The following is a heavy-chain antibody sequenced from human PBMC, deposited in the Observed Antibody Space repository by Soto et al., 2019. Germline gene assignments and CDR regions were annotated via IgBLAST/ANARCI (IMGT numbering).Heavy chain of an antibody. D-gene: IGHD6-13*01. V-gene: IGHV5-10-1*01. Sequence: GESLKISCKGSGYSFTSYWISWVRQMPGKGLEWMGRIDPSDSYTNYSPSFQGHVTISADKSISTAYLQWSSLKASDTAMYYCARQYIAAARYYYGMDVWGQGATVTVSS. J-gene: IGHJ6*02. CDR1: GYSFTSYW. CDR3: ARQYIAAARYYYGMDV. CDR2: IDPSDSYT.